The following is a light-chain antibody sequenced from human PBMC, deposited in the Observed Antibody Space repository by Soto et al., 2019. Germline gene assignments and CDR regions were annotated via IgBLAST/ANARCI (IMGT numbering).Light chain of an antibody. Sequence: DIQITQSPSTLSASVGDRFTITCRASHSISSWLAWYQQKPGKAPNLLIYKASSLESGVPSRFSGSGSETELTLTISSLQPDDFATYYCQQYNSYLTWTFGQGTKVDIK. J-gene: IGKJ1*01. CDR2: KAS. CDR1: HSISSW. CDR3: QQYNSYLTWT. V-gene: IGKV1-5*03.